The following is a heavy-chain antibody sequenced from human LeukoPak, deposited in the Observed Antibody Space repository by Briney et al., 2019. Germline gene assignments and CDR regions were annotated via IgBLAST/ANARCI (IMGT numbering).Heavy chain of an antibody. D-gene: IGHD3-22*01. CDR2: INPSGGST. V-gene: IGHV1-46*01. J-gene: IGHJ4*02. Sequence: ASVKVSCKASGYTFTSNYIHWVRQAPGQGLEWMGIINPSGGSTNYAQKFQGSVTMTSDTSTSTVYMELSSLRSEDTAVYYCARNYDSSGYTFDYWGQGTLVTVSS. CDR1: GYTFTSNY. CDR3: ARNYDSSGYTFDY.